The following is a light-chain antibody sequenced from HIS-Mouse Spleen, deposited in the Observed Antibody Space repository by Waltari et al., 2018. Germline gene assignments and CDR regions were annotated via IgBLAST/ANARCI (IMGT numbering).Light chain of an antibody. Sequence: EIVMTQSPANLSVSPGERATLACRASQSVSSNLAWYQQRPGRAPRLLNYGASTRATVIPAKFSGSGSGTEFTLTISSLQSEDFAVYYCQQYNNWPLTFGGGTKVEIK. CDR3: QQYNNWPLT. V-gene: IGKV3-15*01. CDR1: QSVSSN. J-gene: IGKJ4*01. CDR2: GAS.